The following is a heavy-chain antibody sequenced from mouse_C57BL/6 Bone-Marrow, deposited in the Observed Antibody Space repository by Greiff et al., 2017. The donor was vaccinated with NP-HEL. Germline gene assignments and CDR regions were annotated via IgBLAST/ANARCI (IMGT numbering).Heavy chain of an antibody. D-gene: IGHD1-1*01. J-gene: IGHJ1*03. CDR3: ARRDYYGSPYFDV. Sequence: EVKLVESGGDLVKPGGSLKLSCAASGFTFSSYGMSWVRQTPDKRLEWVATISSGGSYTYYPDSVKGRFTISRDNAKNTLYLQMSSLKSEDTAMYDCARRDYYGSPYFDVWGTGTTVTVSS. CDR1: GFTFSSYG. CDR2: ISSGGSYT. V-gene: IGHV5-6*02.